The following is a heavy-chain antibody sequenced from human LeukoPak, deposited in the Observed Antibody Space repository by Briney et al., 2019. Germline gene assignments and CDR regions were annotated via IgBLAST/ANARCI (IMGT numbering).Heavy chain of an antibody. Sequence: SETLSLTCTVSGGSISSYYWSWIRQPPGKGLEWIGYIYYSGSTNYNPSLKSRVTISVDTSKNQFSLKLSSVTAADTAMYYCARAPDTAMVVDYWGQGTLVTVSS. CDR1: GGSISSYY. CDR3: ARAPDTAMVVDY. D-gene: IGHD5-18*01. V-gene: IGHV4-59*01. J-gene: IGHJ4*02. CDR2: IYYSGST.